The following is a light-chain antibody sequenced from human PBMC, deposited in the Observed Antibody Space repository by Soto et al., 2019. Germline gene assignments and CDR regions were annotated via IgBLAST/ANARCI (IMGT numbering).Light chain of an antibody. V-gene: IGLV2-14*03. CDR3: SSYTTGNTWV. CDR1: SNDVGAFNY. CDR2: GVS. J-gene: IGLJ3*02. Sequence: QSALTQPASVSGSPGQSITISCTGSSNDVGAFNYVSWYRHSPGEAPKVLIRGVSIRPSGVSIRFSASKSANTASLTISGLQAEDEALYNCSSYTTGNTWVFGGGTKLTVL.